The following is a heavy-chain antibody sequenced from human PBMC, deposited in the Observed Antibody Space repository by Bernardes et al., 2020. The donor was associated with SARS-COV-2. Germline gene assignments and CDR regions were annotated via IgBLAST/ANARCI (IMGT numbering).Heavy chain of an antibody. D-gene: IGHD3-3*01. J-gene: IGHJ6*03. CDR3: AREAYYDFWSGYGYYYMDV. Sequence: ASVKVSCKASGYTFTSYGISWVRQAPGQGLEWMGWISAYNGNTNYAQKLQGRVTMTTDTSTSTAYMELRSLRSDDTAVYYCAREAYYDFWSGYGYYYMDVWGKGTTVTVSS. V-gene: IGHV1-18*01. CDR1: GYTFTSYG. CDR2: ISAYNGNT.